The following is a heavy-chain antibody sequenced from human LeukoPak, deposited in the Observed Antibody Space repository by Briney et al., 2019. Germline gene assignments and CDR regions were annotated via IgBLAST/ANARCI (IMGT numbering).Heavy chain of an antibody. Sequence: SETLSLTCTVSGGSISNYYWSWIRQPPGKGLEWIGYIYYSGSTNYNPSLKSRVTISVDTSKNQFSLKLSSVTAADTAMYYCARGGYCSSSSCYGDDAFDIRGQGTMVTVSS. CDR1: GGSISNYY. J-gene: IGHJ3*02. CDR3: ARGGYCSSSSCYGDDAFDI. D-gene: IGHD2-2*01. CDR2: IYYSGST. V-gene: IGHV4-59*01.